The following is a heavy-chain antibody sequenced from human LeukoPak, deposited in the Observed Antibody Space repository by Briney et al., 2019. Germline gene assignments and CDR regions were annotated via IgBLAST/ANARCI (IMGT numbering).Heavy chain of an antibody. V-gene: IGHV3-33*01. Sequence: PGGSLRLSCAASGFTFSSYGMPWVRQAPGKGLEWVAVIWYDGSNKYYADSVKGRFTISRDNSKNTLYLQMNSLRAEDTAVYYCARDLGDGYNHFDYWGQGTLVTVSS. CDR2: IWYDGSNK. CDR1: GFTFSSYG. D-gene: IGHD5-24*01. J-gene: IGHJ4*02. CDR3: ARDLGDGYNHFDY.